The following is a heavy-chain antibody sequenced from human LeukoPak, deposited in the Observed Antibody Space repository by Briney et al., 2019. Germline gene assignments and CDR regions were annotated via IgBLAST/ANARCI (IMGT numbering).Heavy chain of an antibody. D-gene: IGHD3-22*01. V-gene: IGHV3-66*01. Sequence: PGGSLRLSCAASGFTFSTYAMSWVRQAPGKGLECVSVIYSGGSTYYADSVKGRFTISRDNSKNTLYLQMNSLRAEDTAVYYCARVSEGDYDSPYDYWGQGTLVTVSS. CDR1: GFTFSTYA. CDR3: ARVSEGDYDSPYDY. J-gene: IGHJ4*02. CDR2: IYSGGST.